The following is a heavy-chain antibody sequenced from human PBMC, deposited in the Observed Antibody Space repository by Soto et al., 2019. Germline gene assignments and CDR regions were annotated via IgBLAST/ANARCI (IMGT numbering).Heavy chain of an antibody. CDR3: ARQTRRAYSSTTDSFYYYYGMDV. J-gene: IGHJ6*02. V-gene: IGHV5-51*01. Sequence: GESLKISCKGSGYSFTSYWIGWVRQMPGKGLEWMGIIYPGDSDTRYSPSFQGQVTISADKSISTAYLQWSSLKASDTAMYYCARQTRRAYSSTTDSFYYYYGMDVWGQGTMVTVSS. CDR2: IYPGDSDT. D-gene: IGHD2-2*01. CDR1: GYSFTSYW.